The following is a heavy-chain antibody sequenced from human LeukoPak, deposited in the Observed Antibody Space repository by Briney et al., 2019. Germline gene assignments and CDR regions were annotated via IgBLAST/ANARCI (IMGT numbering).Heavy chain of an antibody. V-gene: IGHV4-39*01. Sequence: SETLSLTCTVSGGSISSSSYYWGWIRQPPGKGLEWIGSIYYSGSTYYNPSLKSRVTISVDTSKNQFSLKLSSVTAADTAVYYCARVVVGATLYTLYYFDYWGQGTLVTVSS. CDR1: GGSISSSSYY. CDR2: IYYSGST. D-gene: IGHD1-26*01. CDR3: ARVVVGATLYTLYYFDY. J-gene: IGHJ4*02.